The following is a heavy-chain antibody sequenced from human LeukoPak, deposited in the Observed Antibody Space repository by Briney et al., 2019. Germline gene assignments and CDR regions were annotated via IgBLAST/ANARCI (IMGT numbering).Heavy chain of an antibody. D-gene: IGHD6-19*01. Sequence: PSETLSLTCTVSGGSISSYYWSWIRQPPGKGLEWIGYIYYSGSTNYNPSLKSRVTISVDTSKNQFSLKLSSVTAADTAVYYCARHSAVAGTGYWGQGTLVIVSS. CDR2: IYYSGST. J-gene: IGHJ4*02. CDR3: ARHSAVAGTGY. CDR1: GGSISSYY. V-gene: IGHV4-59*01.